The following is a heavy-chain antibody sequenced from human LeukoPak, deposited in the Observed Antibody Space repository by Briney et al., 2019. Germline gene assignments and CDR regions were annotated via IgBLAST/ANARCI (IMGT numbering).Heavy chain of an antibody. CDR3: ARDGSFGYSYGSDY. J-gene: IGHJ4*02. CDR1: GYTFTGYY. V-gene: IGHV1-2*06. D-gene: IGHD5-18*01. Sequence: ASVKVSCKASGYTFTGYYMHWVRQAPGQGLEWMGRINSNSGGTNYAQKFQGRVTMTRDTSISTAYMELSRLRSDDTAVYYCARDGSFGYSYGSDYWGQGTLVTVSS. CDR2: INSNSGGT.